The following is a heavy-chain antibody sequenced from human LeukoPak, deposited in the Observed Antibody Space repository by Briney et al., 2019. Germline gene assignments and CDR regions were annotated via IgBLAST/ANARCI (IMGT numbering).Heavy chain of an antibody. J-gene: IGHJ4*02. D-gene: IGHD3-10*01. Sequence: PSETLSLTCTVSGYSISSGYFWAWIRQSPGKGLEWIGSFSYSGTTYYNPSLKSRVTISVDTSKNQFSLKLNSVTAADTAVFYCAANSADYNTLGSSYKVWGQGTLVTVSS. V-gene: IGHV4-38-2*02. CDR1: GYSISSGYF. CDR2: FSYSGTT. CDR3: AANSADYNTLGSSYKV.